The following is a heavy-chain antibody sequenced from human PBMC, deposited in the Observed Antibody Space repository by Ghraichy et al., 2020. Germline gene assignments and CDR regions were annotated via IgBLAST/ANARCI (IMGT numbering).Heavy chain of an antibody. V-gene: IGHV2-5*02. CDR2: IYWDDDK. Sequence: SGPTLVKPTQTLTLTCTFSGFSLSTSGVGVGWIRQPPGKALEWLALIYWDDDKRYSPSLKSRLTITKDTSKNQVVLTMTNMDPVDTATYYCAHSSRRITLVRGAYNWFDPWGQGTLVTVSS. D-gene: IGHD3-10*01. J-gene: IGHJ5*02. CDR3: AHSSRRITLVRGAYNWFDP. CDR1: GFSLSTSGVG.